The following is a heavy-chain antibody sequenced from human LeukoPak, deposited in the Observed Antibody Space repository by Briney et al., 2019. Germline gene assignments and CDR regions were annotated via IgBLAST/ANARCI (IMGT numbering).Heavy chain of an antibody. CDR3: AGDQPQFSSSGYYIEKNY. Sequence: KASETLSLTCTVSGGSISSSSYYWGWIRQPPGKGLEWIGSIYYSGSTYYNPSLKSRVTISVDTSKNQFSLKLSSVTAADTAVYYCAGDQPQFSSSGYYIEKNYWGQGTLVTVSS. J-gene: IGHJ4*02. CDR1: GGSISSSSYY. V-gene: IGHV4-39*02. CDR2: IYYSGST. D-gene: IGHD3-3*01.